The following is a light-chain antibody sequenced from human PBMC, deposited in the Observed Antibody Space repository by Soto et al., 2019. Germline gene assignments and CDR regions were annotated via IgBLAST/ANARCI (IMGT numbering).Light chain of an antibody. Sequence: EIVLTQSPGTLSLSPGERASLSCRASQSVSSAYLAWYQQKPGQAPRLLIYATSIRATGIPDRFSGSGSGTDFTLTISRLEPEDFAVYYCQQYSSSLRTFGQGTKVEIK. CDR2: ATS. CDR1: QSVSSAY. CDR3: QQYSSSLRT. V-gene: IGKV3-20*01. J-gene: IGKJ1*01.